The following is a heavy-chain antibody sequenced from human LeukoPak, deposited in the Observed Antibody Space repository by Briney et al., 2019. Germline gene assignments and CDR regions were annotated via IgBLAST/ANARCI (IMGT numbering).Heavy chain of an antibody. V-gene: IGHV3-30-3*01. Sequence: GGSLRLSCAASGFTFSSYAMHWVRQAPGKGLEWVAVISYDGGNKYYADSVKGRFTISRDNSKNTLYLQMNSLRAEDTAVYYCARSITMIVVAFDYWGQGTLVTVSS. J-gene: IGHJ4*02. CDR1: GFTFSSYA. CDR2: ISYDGGNK. D-gene: IGHD3-22*01. CDR3: ARSITMIVVAFDY.